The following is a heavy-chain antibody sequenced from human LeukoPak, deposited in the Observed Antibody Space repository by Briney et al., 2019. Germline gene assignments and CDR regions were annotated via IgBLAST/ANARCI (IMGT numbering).Heavy chain of an antibody. Sequence: GGSLRLFCAASGFTFSSYSMNWVRQAPGKGLEWVSSISSSSSYIYYADSVKGRFTISRDNAKNSLYLQMNSLRAEDTAVYYCARPSPYYYDTREPPRYYYMDVWGKGTTVTVSS. CDR2: ISSSSSYI. CDR3: ARPSPYYYDTREPPRYYYMDV. CDR1: GFTFSSYS. D-gene: IGHD3-22*01. J-gene: IGHJ6*03. V-gene: IGHV3-21*01.